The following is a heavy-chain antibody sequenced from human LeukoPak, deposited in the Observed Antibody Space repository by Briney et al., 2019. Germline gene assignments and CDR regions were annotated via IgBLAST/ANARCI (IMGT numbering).Heavy chain of an antibody. J-gene: IGHJ4*02. CDR1: GYSISSGYY. Sequence: SETLSLTCAVSGYSISSGYYWGWIRQPPGKGLEWIGSIYHSGSTYYNPSLKSRVTLSVDTSKNQFSLKLSSVTAADTAVYYCARGAATVTTPFDYWGQGTLVTVSS. V-gene: IGHV4-38-2*01. D-gene: IGHD4-17*01. CDR3: ARGAATVTTPFDY. CDR2: IYHSGST.